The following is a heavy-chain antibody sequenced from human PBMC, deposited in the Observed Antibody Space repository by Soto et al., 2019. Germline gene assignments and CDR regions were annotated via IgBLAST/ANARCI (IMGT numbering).Heavy chain of an antibody. CDR1: GYTFTSYA. Sequence: QVQLVQSGAEVKKPGASVKVSCKASGYTFTSYAMHWVRQAPGQRLEWMGWINAGNGNTKYSQKFQGRVTITRDTSASTAYMELSSLRSEDTAVYYCARDPLPLVERPPTSSFWGQGTLVTVSS. CDR2: INAGNGNT. J-gene: IGHJ4*02. D-gene: IGHD1-1*01. CDR3: ARDPLPLVERPPTSSF. V-gene: IGHV1-3*01.